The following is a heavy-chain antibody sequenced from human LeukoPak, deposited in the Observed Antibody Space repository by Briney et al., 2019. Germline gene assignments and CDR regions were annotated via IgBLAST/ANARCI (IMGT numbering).Heavy chain of an antibody. V-gene: IGHV4-39*07. CDR1: GVSISSSSYY. CDR3: ASEEIATIKFDY. D-gene: IGHD5-24*01. Sequence: PSETLSLTCTVSGVSISSSSYYWGWIRQPPGKGLEWIGSIYYSGSTYYNPSLKSRVTISVDTSKNQFSLKLSSVTAADTAVYYCASEEIATIKFDYRGQGTLVTVSS. J-gene: IGHJ4*02. CDR2: IYYSGST.